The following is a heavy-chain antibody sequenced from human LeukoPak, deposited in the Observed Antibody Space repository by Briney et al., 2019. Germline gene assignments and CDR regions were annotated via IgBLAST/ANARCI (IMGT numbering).Heavy chain of an antibody. J-gene: IGHJ3*02. CDR3: ARGYYDSSGHDAFDI. CDR2: INHSGST. Sequence: PSETLSLTCAVYGGSFSGYYWSWIRQPPGKGLEWIGEINHSGSTNYNPSHKSRVTISVDTSKNQFSLKPSSVTAADTAVYYCARGYYDSSGHDAFDIWGQGTMVTVSS. D-gene: IGHD3-22*01. CDR1: GGSFSGYY. V-gene: IGHV4-34*01.